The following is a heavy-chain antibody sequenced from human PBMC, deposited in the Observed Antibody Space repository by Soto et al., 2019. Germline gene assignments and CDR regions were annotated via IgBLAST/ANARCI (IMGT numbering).Heavy chain of an antibody. V-gene: IGHV3-72*01. D-gene: IGHD2-21*02. CDR3: VRGPSGGNSANYYGLDV. CDR2: SRSKTHSYST. J-gene: IGHJ6*02. Sequence: EVQLVESGGGLVQPGGSLRLSCAASGFIFSDYYMDWVRQTPGKGLEWVGRSRSKTHSYSTQYAASVQGRFTVSRDVSKNSFYLQMDNLKTEDTAVYYCVRGPSGGNSANYYGLDVWGHGTTVTVSS. CDR1: GFIFSDYY.